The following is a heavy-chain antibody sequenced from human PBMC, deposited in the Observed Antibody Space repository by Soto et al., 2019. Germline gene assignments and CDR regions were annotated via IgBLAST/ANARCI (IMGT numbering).Heavy chain of an antibody. CDR1: GVTFSSYT. Sequence: QVQLVQSGAEVRKPGSSVKVSCKASGVTFSSYTISWVRQAPGQGLEWMGRIIPVLGVSNYAPKLQGRLTIIADEPPRTLYMDFEDTAMYYARWPINGDSDVSDFWGQGTGITVSS. V-gene: IGHV1-69*02. D-gene: IGHD2-8*01. CDR2: IIPVLGVS. CDR3: GDSDVSDF. J-gene: IGHJ3*01.